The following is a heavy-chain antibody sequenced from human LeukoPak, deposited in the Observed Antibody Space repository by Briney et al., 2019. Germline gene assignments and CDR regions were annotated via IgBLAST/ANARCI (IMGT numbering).Heavy chain of an antibody. CDR3: VRGDGWFGELLNFDN. D-gene: IGHD3-10*01. CDR1: GFTFSSYW. J-gene: IGHJ4*02. V-gene: IGHV3-48*02. Sequence: PGGSLRLSCAASGFTFSSYWMNWVRQAPGKGPEWVSHISSSSSTIYYADSVKGRFTISRDNAKNSLYLQMNSLRDEDTAVYYCVRGDGWFGELLNFDNWGQGTLVTVSS. CDR2: ISSSSSTI.